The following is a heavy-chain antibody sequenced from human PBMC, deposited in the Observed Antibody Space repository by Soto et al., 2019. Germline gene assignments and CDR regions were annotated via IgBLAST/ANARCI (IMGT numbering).Heavy chain of an antibody. CDR1: GASISGDF. D-gene: IGHD6-19*01. V-gene: IGHV4-4*07. CDR3: AREAGRDRWLDP. Sequence: YETLSLGCNVSGASISGDFWTWIQQPAGKGRGWIGRISTSGTTNYNPSLKSRVTMSVDTSKNHFSLNLSSVTAADTAVYYSAREAGRDRWLDPWGQGNLVTV. J-gene: IGHJ5*02. CDR2: ISTSGTT.